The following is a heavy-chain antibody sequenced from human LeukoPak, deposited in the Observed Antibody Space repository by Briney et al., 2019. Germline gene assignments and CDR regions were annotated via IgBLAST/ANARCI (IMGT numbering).Heavy chain of an antibody. CDR1: GFTFSSSA. D-gene: IGHD3-22*01. V-gene: IGHV3-23*01. J-gene: IGHJ4*02. CDR2: ISNNGGYT. Sequence: GGSLRLSCAASGFTFSSSAMSWVRQAPGKGLEWVSAISNNGGYTYYADSVQGRFTISRDNSKNTLYLQMNSLRAEDTAVYYCAKETHYADYYDSSGYYTYFDYWGQGTLVTVSS. CDR3: AKETHYADYYDSSGYYTYFDY.